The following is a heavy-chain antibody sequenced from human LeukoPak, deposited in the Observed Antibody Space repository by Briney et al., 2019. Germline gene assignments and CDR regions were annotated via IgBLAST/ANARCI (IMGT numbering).Heavy chain of an antibody. V-gene: IGHV3-49*04. Sequence: GGSLRLSCTASGFTFGDYAMSWVRQAPGKGPGWVGFIRRKANGGTTEYAASVKGRFTISRDDSKSIAYPQMNSLKTEDTAVYYCTSGLYYDSWSDLFDYWGQGTLVTVSS. CDR3: TSGLYYDSWSDLFDY. CDR1: GFTFGDYA. J-gene: IGHJ4*02. D-gene: IGHD3-3*01. CDR2: IRRKANGGTT.